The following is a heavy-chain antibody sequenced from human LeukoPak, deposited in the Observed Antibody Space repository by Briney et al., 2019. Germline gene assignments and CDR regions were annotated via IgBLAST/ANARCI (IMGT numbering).Heavy chain of an antibody. D-gene: IGHD4-17*01. V-gene: IGHV3-30*02. CDR2: IRYDGSNK. CDR3: AKDSSGGYGDYYLDY. CDR1: GFTFSSYG. Sequence: GGSLRLSCAASGFTFSSYGMHWVRQAPGKGLDWVAFIRYDGSNKYYADSVKGRFTISRDNSKNTLYLQMNSLRAEDTAVYYCAKDSSGGYGDYYLDYWGQGTLVTVSS. J-gene: IGHJ4*02.